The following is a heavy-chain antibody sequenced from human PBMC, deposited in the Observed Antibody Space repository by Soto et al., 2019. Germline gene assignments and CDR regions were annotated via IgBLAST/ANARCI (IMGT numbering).Heavy chain of an antibody. J-gene: IGHJ6*02. V-gene: IGHV1-69*12. CDR3: ASGDYDFWSGPGGGMDV. D-gene: IGHD3-3*01. CDR2: IIPIFGTA. CDR1: GGTFSSYA. Sequence: QVQLVQSGAEVKKPGSSVKVSCKASGGTFSSYAISWVRRAPGQGLEWMGGIIPIFGTANYAQKFQGRVTITADESTSTAYMALSSLRSEDTAVYYCASGDYDFWSGPGGGMDVWGQGTTVTVSS.